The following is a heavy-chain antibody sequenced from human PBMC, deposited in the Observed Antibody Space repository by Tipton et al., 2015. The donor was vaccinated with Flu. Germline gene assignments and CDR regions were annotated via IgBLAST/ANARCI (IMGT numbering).Heavy chain of an antibody. CDR3: ANFPAGGIMAPAG. D-gene: IGHD3-16*02. V-gene: IGHV4-61*02. J-gene: IGHJ4*02. CDR1: GVSISSCSYY. CDR2: IDTSGGT. Sequence: TLSLTCTVSGVSISSCSYYWSWIRQPAGKGLEWVGRIDTSGGTDYNATLRSRVSISVDTSKSQFSLNLRSVSAADTAVYYCANFPAGGIMAPAGWGQGTLFTVSS.